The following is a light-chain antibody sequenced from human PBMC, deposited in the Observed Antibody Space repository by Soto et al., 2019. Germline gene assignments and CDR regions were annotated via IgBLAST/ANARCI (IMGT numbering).Light chain of an antibody. J-gene: IGLJ2*01. CDR2: EVT. CDR1: GSDIGPYNY. V-gene: IGLV2-14*01. CDR3: SSYTASGTFVV. Sequence: QPVLTQPASVSGSPGQSITISCTGTGSDIGPYNYVSWYQQYPGKAPQLIMYEVTNRPSGVSNRFFGSKSGYTASLTISSLQADDEADYFCSSYTASGTFVVFGGGTKLTVL.